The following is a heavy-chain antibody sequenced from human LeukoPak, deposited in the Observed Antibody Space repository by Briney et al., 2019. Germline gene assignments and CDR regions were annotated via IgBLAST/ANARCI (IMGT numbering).Heavy chain of an antibody. J-gene: IGHJ4*02. CDR1: GGSFSGYY. D-gene: IGHD3-9*01. Sequence: PSETLSLTCGVYGGSFSGYYWTWIRQPPGKGLEWIGEINHSGSTNYNPSLKSRVTISVDTSKNQFSLKLSSVTAADTAVYYCAREPPRYFDWLGTPLWGQGTLVTVSS. CDR3: AREPPRYFDWLGTPL. CDR2: INHSGST. V-gene: IGHV4-34*01.